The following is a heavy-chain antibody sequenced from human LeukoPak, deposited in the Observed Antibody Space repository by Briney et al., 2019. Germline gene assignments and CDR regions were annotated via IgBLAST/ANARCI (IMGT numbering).Heavy chain of an antibody. CDR1: GGSISSYY. V-gene: IGHV4-59*01. Sequence: SETLSLTCTVSGGSISSYYWSWIRQPPGKGLEWIGYIYYSGSTNYNPSLKSRVTISVDTSKNQFSLKLSSVTAADTAVYYCARDRIWNWFDPWGQGTLVTVSS. J-gene: IGHJ5*02. CDR3: ARDRIWNWFDP. CDR2: IYYSGST. D-gene: IGHD2-15*01.